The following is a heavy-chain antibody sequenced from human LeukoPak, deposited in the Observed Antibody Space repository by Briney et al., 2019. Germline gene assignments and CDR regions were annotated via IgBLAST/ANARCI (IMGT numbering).Heavy chain of an antibody. CDR2: IWYDGSNK. CDR3: ARAHCSGGSCYGNYYYYYGMDV. V-gene: IGHV3-33*01. CDR1: GFTFSSYG. J-gene: IGHJ6*02. Sequence: GGSLRLSCAASGFTFSSYGMHWVRQAPGKGLEWVAVIWYDGSNKYHADSVKGRFTISRDNSKNTLYLQINRLRVEDTAAYYCARAHCSGGSCYGNYYYYYGMDVWGQGTTVTVSS. D-gene: IGHD2-15*01.